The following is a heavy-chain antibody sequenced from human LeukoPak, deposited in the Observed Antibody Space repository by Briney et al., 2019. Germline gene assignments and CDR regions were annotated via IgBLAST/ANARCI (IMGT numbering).Heavy chain of an antibody. V-gene: IGHV3-30*02. Sequence: GGSLRLSCAASGFTFSIYGMHWVRQAPGKGLEWVAFIRYDGSNKNYADSVKGRFTISRDNSKNTLYLQMNSLRTEDTAVYYCAKDLLMWHNDFGNSFDYWGQGTLVTVSS. J-gene: IGHJ4*02. CDR3: AKDLLMWHNDFGNSFDY. D-gene: IGHD4-17*01. CDR1: GFTFSIYG. CDR2: IRYDGSNK.